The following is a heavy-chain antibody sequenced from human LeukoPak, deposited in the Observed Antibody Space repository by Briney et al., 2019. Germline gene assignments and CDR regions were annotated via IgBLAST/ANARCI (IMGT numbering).Heavy chain of an antibody. J-gene: IGHJ3*02. D-gene: IGHD6-13*01. CDR3: ARDLWVAAALGDSDAFDI. CDR2: ISSGSTYI. CDR1: GFSFSSYR. Sequence: GGSLRLSCAASGFSFSSYRMNWVRQAPGKGLEWVSSISSGSTYIYYADSVKGRFTISRDNAKNSPYLQMNSLRAEDTAVYYCARDLWVAAALGDSDAFDIWGQGTMVTVSS. V-gene: IGHV3-21*01.